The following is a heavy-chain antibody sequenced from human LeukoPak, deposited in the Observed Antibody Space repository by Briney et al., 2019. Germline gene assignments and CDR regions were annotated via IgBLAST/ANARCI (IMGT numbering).Heavy chain of an antibody. CDR2: ISSSSSTI. V-gene: IGHV3-48*01. CDR1: GFTFSSYS. J-gene: IGHJ4*02. D-gene: IGHD6-13*01. Sequence: GGSLRLSCAASGFTFSSYSMNWVRQAPGKGLEWVSYISSSSSTIYYADSVKGRFTISRDNAKNSLYLQMNSLRAEDTAVYYCARDGSAAGNPIDYWGQGTLVTVSS. CDR3: ARDGSAAGNPIDY.